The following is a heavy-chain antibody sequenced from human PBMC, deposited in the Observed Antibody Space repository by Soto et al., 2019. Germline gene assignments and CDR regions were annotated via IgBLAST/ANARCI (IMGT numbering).Heavy chain of an antibody. CDR3: AGGRVPAAVDY. D-gene: IGHD2-2*01. CDR2: IYYSGST. CDR1: GGSISSGGYY. V-gene: IGHV4-31*03. J-gene: IGHJ4*02. Sequence: SETLSLTCTVSGGSISSGGYYWSWIRQHPGKGLEWIGYIYYSGSTYYNPSLKSRVTISVDTSKNQFSLKLSSVTAADTAVYYCAGGRVPAAVDYWGQGTLVTVSS.